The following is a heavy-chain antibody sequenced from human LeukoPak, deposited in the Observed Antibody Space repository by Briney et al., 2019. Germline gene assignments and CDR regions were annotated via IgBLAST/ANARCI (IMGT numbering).Heavy chain of an antibody. Sequence: GRSLRLSCAASGFTFSSYAMHWVRQAPGKGLEWVAVISYDGSNKYYADSVKGRFTISRDNSKNTLYLQMNSLRAEDTAVYYCAKMGGVDYGDYIGIQHWGQGTLVTVSS. CDR2: ISYDGSNK. V-gene: IGHV3-30-3*02. CDR1: GFTFSSYA. CDR3: AKMGGVDYGDYIGIQH. D-gene: IGHD4-17*01. J-gene: IGHJ1*01.